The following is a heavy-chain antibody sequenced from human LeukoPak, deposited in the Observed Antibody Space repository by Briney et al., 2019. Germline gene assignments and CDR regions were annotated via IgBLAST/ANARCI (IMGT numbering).Heavy chain of an antibody. CDR1: GGSISSYY. CDR3: ARLTVTKKGFDY. D-gene: IGHD4-17*01. CDR2: IYYSGST. V-gene: IGHV4-59*01. J-gene: IGHJ4*02. Sequence: SETLSLTCTVSGGSISSYYWSWIRQPPGKGLEWIGYIYYSGSTNYNPSLKSRVTISVDTSKNQFSLKLSSVTAADTAVYYCARLTVTKKGFDYWGQGTLVTVSS.